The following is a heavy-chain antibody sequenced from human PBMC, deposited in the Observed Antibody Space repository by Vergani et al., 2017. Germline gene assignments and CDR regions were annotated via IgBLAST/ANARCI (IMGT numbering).Heavy chain of an antibody. J-gene: IGHJ4*02. CDR1: GDSVISTDYH. CDR2: VYHSGAS. V-gene: IGHV4-38-2*02. Sequence: QVQLQESGPGLVKPSETLTLTCTVSGDSVISTDYHWGWIRQPPGKGREWLGTVYHSGASYYSPSLKGRVTLSVDTSKNQFSLKVSFVTAADTAVYYCARXHNIDLFPHYFDFWGQGTLVPVSS. CDR3: ARXHNIDLFPHYFDF. D-gene: IGHD3-9*01.